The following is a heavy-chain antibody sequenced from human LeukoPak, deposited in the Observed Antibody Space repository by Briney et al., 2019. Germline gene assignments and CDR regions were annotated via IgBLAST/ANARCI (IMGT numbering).Heavy chain of an antibody. CDR2: IYYSGST. V-gene: IGHV4-59*01. Sequence: KPSETLSLTCTVSGGSISSYYWSWLRQPPGKGLEWLGYIYYSGSTNYNPSLKSRVTISVDTSKNQFSLKLSSVTAADTAVYYCARDAHDYGDYYFDYWGQGTLVTVSS. CDR1: GGSISSYY. J-gene: IGHJ4*02. D-gene: IGHD4-17*01. CDR3: ARDAHDYGDYYFDY.